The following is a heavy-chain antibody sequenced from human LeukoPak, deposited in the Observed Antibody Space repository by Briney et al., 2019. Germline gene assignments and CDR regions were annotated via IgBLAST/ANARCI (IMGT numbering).Heavy chain of an antibody. Sequence: PTGGSLRLSCAASGFTFSSYAMSWVRQAPGKGLEWVSAISGSGGATYYANSVKGRFTISRDNSKNTLYLQMNSLRAEDTAVFYCARRLGYCSTTSCYVAPFDYWGQGTLVTVSS. CDR3: ARRLGYCSTTSCYVAPFDY. CDR1: GFTFSSYA. V-gene: IGHV3-23*01. CDR2: ISGSGGAT. D-gene: IGHD2-2*01. J-gene: IGHJ4*02.